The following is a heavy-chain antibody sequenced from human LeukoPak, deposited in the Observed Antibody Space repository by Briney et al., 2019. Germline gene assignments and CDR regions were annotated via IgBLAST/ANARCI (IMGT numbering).Heavy chain of an antibody. CDR1: GFTFSNYW. V-gene: IGHV3-7*01. J-gene: IGHJ4*02. D-gene: IGHD5-18*01. Sequence: GGSLRLSCAASGFTFSNYWMNWVRQAPGKGLEWVANIKQDGSETYYVDSVKGRFTISRDNAKNSLYLQMNSLRDEDTAVYYCARGRSGYSYGKIDSWGQGILVTVSS. CDR2: IKQDGSET. CDR3: ARGRSGYSYGKIDS.